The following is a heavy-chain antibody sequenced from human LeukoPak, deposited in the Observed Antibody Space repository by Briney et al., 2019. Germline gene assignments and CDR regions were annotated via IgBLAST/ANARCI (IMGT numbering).Heavy chain of an antibody. D-gene: IGHD1-1*01. CDR2: ISESGGDT. J-gene: IGHJ5*02. V-gene: IGHV3-23*01. Sequence: GGSLRLSCAASGFTFSSYAMSWVRQAPGKGLEWVSGISESGGDTYYVDFVKGRFTISRDNSRDTLYLQMNSLRAEDTAVYYCAKGLYTFDPWGQGTLVTVSS. CDR1: GFTFSSYA. CDR3: AKGLYTFDP.